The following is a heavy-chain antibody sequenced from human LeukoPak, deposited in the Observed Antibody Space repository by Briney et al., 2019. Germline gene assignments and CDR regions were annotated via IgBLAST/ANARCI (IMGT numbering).Heavy chain of an antibody. J-gene: IGHJ6*02. Sequence: ASVKVSCEASGYTFTTYIMHWVRQAPGQRLEWMGWINAGNGNTKYSQNFQGRVTITRDTSASTAYMELSSLRSEDTAMYYCARDLGLSSGYAYYYYGMDVWGQGTTVIVSS. CDR2: INAGNGNT. CDR1: GYTFTTYI. CDR3: ARDLGLSSGYAYYYYGMDV. V-gene: IGHV1-3*01. D-gene: IGHD3-22*01.